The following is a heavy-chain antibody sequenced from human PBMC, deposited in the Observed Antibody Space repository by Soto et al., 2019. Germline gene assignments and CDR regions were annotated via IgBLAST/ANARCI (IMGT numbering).Heavy chain of an antibody. V-gene: IGHV1-69*04. CDR3: ARDPRYYDSSGYRGPDY. D-gene: IGHD3-22*01. Sequence: GASVKVSCKASGGTFSSYTISWVRQAPGQGLEWMGRIIPILGIANYAQKFQGRVTITADKSTSTAYMELSSLRSEDTAVYYCARDPRYYDSSGYRGPDYWGQGTLVTVSS. CDR2: IIPILGIA. CDR1: GGTFSSYT. J-gene: IGHJ4*02.